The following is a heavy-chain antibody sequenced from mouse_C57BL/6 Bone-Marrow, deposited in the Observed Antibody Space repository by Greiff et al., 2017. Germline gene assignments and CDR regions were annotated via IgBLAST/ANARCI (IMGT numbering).Heavy chain of an antibody. Sequence: VQLQQSGPELVKPGASVKIPCKASGYTFTDYNMDWVKQSHGKSLEWIGDINPNNGGTIYNQKFKGKATLTVDKSSSTAYMELRSLTYEDTAVDYCARGYYGSSPWFAYWGQGTLVTVSA. CDR1: GYTFTDYN. CDR2: INPNNGGT. J-gene: IGHJ3*01. CDR3: ARGYYGSSPWFAY. V-gene: IGHV1-18*01. D-gene: IGHD1-1*01.